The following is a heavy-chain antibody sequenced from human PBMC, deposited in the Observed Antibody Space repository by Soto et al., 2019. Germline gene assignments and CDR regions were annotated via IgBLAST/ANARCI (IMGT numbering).Heavy chain of an antibody. CDR1: GGSISSSNW. Sequence: SETLSLTCAVSGGSISSSNWWSWVRQPPGKGLEWIGEIYHSGSTNYNPSLKSRVTISVDKSKNQFSLELSSVTAADTAVYYCARANSRAQTNNWFDPWGQGTLVTVSS. V-gene: IGHV4-4*02. J-gene: IGHJ5*02. CDR3: ARANSRAQTNNWFDP. D-gene: IGHD6-13*01. CDR2: IYHSGST.